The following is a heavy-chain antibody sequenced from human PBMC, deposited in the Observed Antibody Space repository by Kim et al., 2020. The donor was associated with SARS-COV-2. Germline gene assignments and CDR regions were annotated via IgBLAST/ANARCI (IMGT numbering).Heavy chain of an antibody. CDR1: GGSFSGYY. CDR3: ARVTRLDIVVVPAAIPRSGYYYGMDV. D-gene: IGHD2-2*02. J-gene: IGHJ6*02. CDR2: INHSGST. V-gene: IGHV4-34*01. Sequence: SETLSLTCAVYGGSFSGYYWSWIRQPPGKGLEWIGEINHSGSTNYNPSLKSRVTISVDTSKNQFSLKLSSVTAADTAVYYCARVTRLDIVVVPAAIPRSGYYYGMDVWGQGTTVTVSS.